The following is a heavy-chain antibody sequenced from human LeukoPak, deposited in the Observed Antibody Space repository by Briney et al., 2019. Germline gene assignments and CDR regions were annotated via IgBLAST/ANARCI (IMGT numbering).Heavy chain of an antibody. Sequence: GGSLRLSCAASGFTFSSYAMSWVRQAPGKGLEWVSAISGSSGSTYYADSVKGRFTISRDNSKNTLYLQMNSLRAEDTAVYYCAKSFSYDSLYYFDYWGQGTLVTVSS. CDR1: GFTFSSYA. CDR3: AKSFSYDSLYYFDY. CDR2: ISGSSGST. J-gene: IGHJ4*02. D-gene: IGHD3-22*01. V-gene: IGHV3-23*01.